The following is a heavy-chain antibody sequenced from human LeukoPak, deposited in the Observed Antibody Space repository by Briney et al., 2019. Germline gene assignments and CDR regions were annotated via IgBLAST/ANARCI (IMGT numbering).Heavy chain of an antibody. CDR3: AKDLRTTSGLGFFDY. J-gene: IGHJ4*02. CDR2: ISGSGGST. D-gene: IGHD4-17*01. Sequence: GGSLRLSCVASGVTLSNYAMSWARQAPGKGLEWVSVISGSGGSTDYADSVKGRFTISRDNSKNTLYLQMNSLRAEDTAVYFCAKDLRTTSGLGFFDYWGQGTLVTVSS. V-gene: IGHV3-23*01. CDR1: GVTLSNYA.